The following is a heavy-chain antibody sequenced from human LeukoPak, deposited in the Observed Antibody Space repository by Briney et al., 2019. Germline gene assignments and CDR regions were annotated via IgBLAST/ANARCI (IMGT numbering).Heavy chain of an antibody. CDR3: ARRESTYQNYYYFYYMDV. CDR2: MNWNGDST. V-gene: IGHV3-20*04. Sequence: GDSLRLSCSACGFPFEDYGMRWLRPPPAKGVEGVSGMNWNGDSTSYADSVKGRFTISRDKAKKSLYLQMNSLRGEDTALYYCARRESTYQNYYYFYYMDVWGKGTTVTVSS. CDR1: GFPFEDYG. J-gene: IGHJ6*03.